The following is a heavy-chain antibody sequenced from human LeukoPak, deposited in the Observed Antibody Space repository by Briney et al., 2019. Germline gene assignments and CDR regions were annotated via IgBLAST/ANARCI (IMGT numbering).Heavy chain of an antibody. V-gene: IGHV3-23*01. CDR3: AKRGVVIRVILVGFHKQAYYFDS. CDR2: ISDSGGST. J-gene: IGHJ4*02. Sequence: GGSLRLSCAVSGITLSNNGMSWARQPPGKGLEWVAGISDSGGSTNYADSVKGRFTISRDNAKNTLYLQMNSLRAEDTAVYFCAKRGVVIRVILVGFHKQAYYFDSWGQGALVTVSS. D-gene: IGHD3-10*01. CDR1: GITLSNNG.